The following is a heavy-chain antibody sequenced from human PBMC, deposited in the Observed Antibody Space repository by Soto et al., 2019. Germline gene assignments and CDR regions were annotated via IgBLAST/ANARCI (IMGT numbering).Heavy chain of an antibody. J-gene: IGHJ5*02. CDR2: ITHSGST. CDR3: ARSGRQRLVRRNGFDL. V-gene: IGHV4-34*01. CDR1: GGSFSGYY. Sequence: PSETLSLPCAVYGGSFSGYYWSWIRQPPGKGLEWIGEITHSGSTNYNPALKSRVTMSIDTSRNQFSLNVRSVTAAVTAVYSSARSGRQRLVRRNGFDLGGQGALVAVSS. D-gene: IGHD6-13*01.